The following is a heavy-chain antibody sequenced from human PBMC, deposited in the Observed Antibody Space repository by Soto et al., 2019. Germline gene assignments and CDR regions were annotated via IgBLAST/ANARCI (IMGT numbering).Heavy chain of an antibody. CDR2: INAGNGNT. J-gene: IGHJ4*02. CDR3: ARRSSSWYPPSHY. D-gene: IGHD6-13*01. V-gene: IGHV1-3*01. CDR1: GSTFTSYA. Sequence: ASVKVSCQASGSTFTSYAMPWVRQAPGQRLEWMGWINAGNGNTKYSQKFQGRVTITTDTSASTAYMELSSLRSEDMAVYSCARRSSSWYPPSHYWGQGTLVPVSS.